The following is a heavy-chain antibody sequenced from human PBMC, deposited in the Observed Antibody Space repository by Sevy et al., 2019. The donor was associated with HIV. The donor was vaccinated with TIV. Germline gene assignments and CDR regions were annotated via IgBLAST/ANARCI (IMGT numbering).Heavy chain of an antibody. CDR3: ARDLVSYCSGGSCYYYGMDV. CDR2: ISYDGSNK. J-gene: IGHJ6*02. D-gene: IGHD2-15*01. V-gene: IGHV3-30-3*01. Sequence: GGSLRLSCAASGFTFSSYAMHWVRQAPGKGLEWVAVISYDGSNKYYADSVKGRFTIYRDNSKNTLYLQMNSLRAEDTAVYYCARDLVSYCSGGSCYYYGMDVWGQGTTVTVSS. CDR1: GFTFSSYA.